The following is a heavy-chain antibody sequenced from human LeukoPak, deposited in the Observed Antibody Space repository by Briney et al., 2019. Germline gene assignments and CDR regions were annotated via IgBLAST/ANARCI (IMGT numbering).Heavy chain of an antibody. J-gene: IGHJ4*02. Sequence: ASVKVSCTASGYTFTGYYMHWVRQAPGQGLEWMGWINPNSGGTNYAQKFQGWVTMTRDTSISTAYMELSRLRSDDTAVYYCARADTAMAIDYWGQGTLVTVSS. CDR3: ARADTAMAIDY. D-gene: IGHD5-18*01. CDR1: GYTFTGYY. CDR2: INPNSGGT. V-gene: IGHV1-2*04.